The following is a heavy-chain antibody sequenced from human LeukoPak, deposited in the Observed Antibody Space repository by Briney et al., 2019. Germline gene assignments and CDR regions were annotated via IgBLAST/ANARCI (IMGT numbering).Heavy chain of an antibody. J-gene: IGHJ6*03. CDR3: VGRYSSGWYGRSYYYYMDV. Sequence: PGGSLRLSCAASGFTFSDYYMSWLRQAPGKGLEWVGEINHSGSTNYNPSLKSRVTISVDTSKNQFSLKLSSVTAADTAVYYCVGRYSSGWYGRSYYYYMDVWGKGTTVTVSS. D-gene: IGHD6-19*01. CDR2: INHSGST. V-gene: IGHV4-34*08. CDR1: GFTFSDYY.